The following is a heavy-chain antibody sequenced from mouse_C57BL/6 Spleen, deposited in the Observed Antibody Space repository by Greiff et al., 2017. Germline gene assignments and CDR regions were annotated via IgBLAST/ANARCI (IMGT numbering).Heavy chain of an antibody. Sequence: QVQLQQSGAELVRPGASVTLSCKASGYTFTDYEMHWVKQTPVHGLEWIGAIDPETGGTAYNQKFKGKAILTADKSSSTAYMELRSLTSEDSAVYYCTRPYYYGSSYPFAYWGQGTLVTVSA. V-gene: IGHV1-15*01. D-gene: IGHD1-1*01. J-gene: IGHJ3*01. CDR1: GYTFTDYE. CDR2: IDPETGGT. CDR3: TRPYYYGSSYPFAY.